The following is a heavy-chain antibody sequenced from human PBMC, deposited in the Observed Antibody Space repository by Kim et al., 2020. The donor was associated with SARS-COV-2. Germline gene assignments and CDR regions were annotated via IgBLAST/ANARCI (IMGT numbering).Heavy chain of an antibody. V-gene: IGHV3-48*03. CDR2: ISSSGSTI. J-gene: IGHJ5*02. Sequence: GGSLRLSCAASGFTFSSYEMNWVRQAPGKGLEWVSHISSSGSTIYYADSVKGRFTISRDNAKNSLYLQMNSLRAEDTAVYYCANLCSSPTFYVGGNWFDPWGQGTLVTVSS. CDR1: GFTFSSYE. D-gene: IGHD2-2*01. CDR3: ANLCSSPTFYVGGNWFDP.